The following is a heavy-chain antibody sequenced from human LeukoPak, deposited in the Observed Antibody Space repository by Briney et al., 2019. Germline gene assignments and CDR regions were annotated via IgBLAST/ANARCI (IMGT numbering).Heavy chain of an antibody. Sequence: ASVKVSCKASGYTFTSYYMHWVRQAPGQGLEWVGIINPSGGSTSYAQKFQGRVTMTRDTSTSTVYMELSSLRSEDTAVYYCARINSSRWYDFWGQGTLVTVSS. J-gene: IGHJ4*02. CDR2: INPSGGST. D-gene: IGHD6-13*01. CDR1: GYTFTSYY. CDR3: ARINSSRWYDF. V-gene: IGHV1-46*01.